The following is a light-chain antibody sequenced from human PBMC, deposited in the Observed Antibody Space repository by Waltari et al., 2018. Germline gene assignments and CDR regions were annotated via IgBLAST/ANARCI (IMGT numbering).Light chain of an antibody. V-gene: IGKV3-11*01. Sequence: EIVLTQSPATLSLSPGERATPSCRASQSVSSYLAWYQLKPGQAPRLLIYGASNRATGIPARFSGSASGTDFTLTINSLEPEDFAVYYCLQSSNWYTFGQGTKLEIK. CDR2: GAS. J-gene: IGKJ2*01. CDR1: QSVSSY. CDR3: LQSSNWYT.